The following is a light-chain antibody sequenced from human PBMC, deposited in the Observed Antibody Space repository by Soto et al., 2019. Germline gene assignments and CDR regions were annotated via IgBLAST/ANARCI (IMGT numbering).Light chain of an antibody. CDR1: QSVSSN. V-gene: IGKV3-15*01. CDR3: QQYNNWWT. CDR2: GAS. J-gene: IGKJ1*01. Sequence: EIVMTQSPATLSVSPGERATLSCRASQSVSSNLAWYQQKPGQAPRLLIYGASTRATGIPARFSGSGSGTEFTLTIRSLQSEDFAVYYCQQYNNWWTFGKGTKVEIK.